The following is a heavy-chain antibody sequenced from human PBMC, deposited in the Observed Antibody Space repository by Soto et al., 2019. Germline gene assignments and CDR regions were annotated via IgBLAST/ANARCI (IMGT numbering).Heavy chain of an antibody. J-gene: IGHJ5*02. CDR1: VGSITKFY. V-gene: IGHV4-4*07. D-gene: IGHD4-17*01. Sequence: QVQVQESGPGLVKPSETLSLTCSVSVGSITKFYWSWIRKTDGKGLEWLGRVYATGTSDYNPSLRNGFAMSVDILKKTFALRLRSVTAEDTGVYYCVRDGSNSLRDCFDPCGQGILITVSS. CDR2: VYATGTS. CDR3: VRDGSNSLRDCFDP.